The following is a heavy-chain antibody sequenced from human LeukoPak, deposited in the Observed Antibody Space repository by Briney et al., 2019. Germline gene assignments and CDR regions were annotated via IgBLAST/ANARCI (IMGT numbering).Heavy chain of an antibody. V-gene: IGHV1-2*02. J-gene: IGHJ4*02. CDR1: GYTFTGYY. D-gene: IGHD3-10*01. Sequence: ASVKVSCKASGYTFTGYYMHWVRQAPGQGLEWMGWINPNSGGTNYAQKFQGRVTMTRDTSISTAYMELSRLRSEDTAVYYCARSIPMVRGVANFDYWGQGTLVTVSS. CDR2: INPNSGGT. CDR3: ARSIPMVRGVANFDY.